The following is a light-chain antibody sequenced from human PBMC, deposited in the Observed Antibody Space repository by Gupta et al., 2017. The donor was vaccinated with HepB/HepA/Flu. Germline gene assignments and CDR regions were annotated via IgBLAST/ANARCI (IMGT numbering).Light chain of an antibody. J-gene: IGLJ1*01. V-gene: IGLV1-40*01. CDR3: QSYDSSLSAYV. Sequence: QSVLTPPPSVSGAPGQRVSISCTGSSSNIGAGYDVHWYQQLPGTAPKLLIYGNINRPSGLPDRFSGSKSGTSASLAITGLQAEDEADYYCQSYDSSLSAYVFGTGTKVTVL. CDR2: GNI. CDR1: SSNIGAGYD.